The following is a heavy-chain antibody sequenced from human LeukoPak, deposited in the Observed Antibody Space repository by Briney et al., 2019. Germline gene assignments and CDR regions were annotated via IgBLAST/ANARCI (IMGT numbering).Heavy chain of an antibody. CDR1: GGSISSYY. CDR3: AGYDFWSGYYLVY. D-gene: IGHD3-3*01. Sequence: SETLSLTCTVSGGSISSYYWTWIRQPLGKGLEWIGYISTSGNTNYNPSLKSRVTISVDTSRNQFSLKLSSVTAADTAVYYCAGYDFWSGYYLVYWGQGTLVTVSS. V-gene: IGHV4-4*09. J-gene: IGHJ4*02. CDR2: ISTSGNT.